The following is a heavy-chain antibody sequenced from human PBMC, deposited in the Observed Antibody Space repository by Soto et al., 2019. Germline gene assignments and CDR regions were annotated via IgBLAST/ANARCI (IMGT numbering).Heavy chain of an antibody. J-gene: IGHJ6*02. CDR2: IYSGGST. CDR1: GFTVSSNY. V-gene: IGHV3-66*01. Sequence: EVQLVESGGVLVQPGGSLRLSCAASGFTVSSNYMSWVRQAPGKGLEWVSVIYSGGSTYYADAVKGRFTISRDNSKNTTYVPMNSLRAEETAVYYCARDVVSCYDSYSSGLPNDYGMDVWGQGTTVTVSS. CDR3: ARDVVSCYDSYSSGLPNDYGMDV. D-gene: IGHD6-19*01.